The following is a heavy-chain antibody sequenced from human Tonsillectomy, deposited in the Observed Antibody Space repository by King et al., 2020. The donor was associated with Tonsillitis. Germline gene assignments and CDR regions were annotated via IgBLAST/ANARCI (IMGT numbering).Heavy chain of an antibody. Sequence: QLQESGPGLVKPSETLSLTCTVSGDSISSYYWSWIRQPPGKGLEWIGYIHYSGSTNYNPSLESRVTISVDTSKNQFSLKLSSVTAADTAVYYCARFPYYYDSRGSIGAFDIWGQGTMVTVSS. CDR1: GDSISSYY. D-gene: IGHD3-22*01. CDR3: ARFPYYYDSRGSIGAFDI. J-gene: IGHJ3*02. V-gene: IGHV4-59*08. CDR2: IHYSGST.